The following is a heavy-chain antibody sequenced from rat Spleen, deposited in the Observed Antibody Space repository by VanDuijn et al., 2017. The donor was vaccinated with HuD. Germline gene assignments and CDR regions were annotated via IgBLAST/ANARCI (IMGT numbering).Heavy chain of an antibody. CDR3: ARRHYGYTDYFDY. Sequence: EVQLVESDGGLVQPGRSLKLSCAASGFTFSDYYMAWVRQAPTKGLEWVATIGFDGSSTYYRDSVKGRLTISRDNAKSTLYLQMDSLRSEDTATYYCARRHYGYTDYFDYWGQGVMVPVSS. CDR2: IGFDGSST. J-gene: IGHJ2*01. D-gene: IGHD1-11*01. V-gene: IGHV5-29*01. CDR1: GFTFSDYY.